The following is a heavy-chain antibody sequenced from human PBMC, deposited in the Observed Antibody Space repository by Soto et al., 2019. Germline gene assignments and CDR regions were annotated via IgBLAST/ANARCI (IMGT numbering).Heavy chain of an antibody. Sequence: ASVKVSCKASGYTFTNYYMHWVRQAPGQGLEWVGINNPSGGSTTYAQKFQGRVTMTRDTSTSTVYMELNSLRSEDTAVYYCARDGDKSGWSNLHLNWFAPWGQGTRVTVSS. CDR3: ARDGDKSGWSNLHLNWFAP. V-gene: IGHV1-46*01. CDR1: GYTFTNYY. CDR2: NNPSGGST. J-gene: IGHJ5*02. D-gene: IGHD6-19*01.